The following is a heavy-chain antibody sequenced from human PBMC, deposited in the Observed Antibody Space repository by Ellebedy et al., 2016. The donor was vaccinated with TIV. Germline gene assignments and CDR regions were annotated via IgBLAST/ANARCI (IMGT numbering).Heavy chain of an antibody. V-gene: IGHV3-21*01. CDR2: ISISSDLI. D-gene: IGHD1-7*01. CDR1: GFTFSTYT. J-gene: IGHJ4*02. CDR3: ARNENYAHDY. Sequence: GESLKISXAASGFTFSTYTMDWVRQAPGKGLEWVSSISISSDLIFYADSVRGRVTISRDNAKNSVYLQISSLRADDTAVYYCARNENYAHDYWGQGTLVTVSS.